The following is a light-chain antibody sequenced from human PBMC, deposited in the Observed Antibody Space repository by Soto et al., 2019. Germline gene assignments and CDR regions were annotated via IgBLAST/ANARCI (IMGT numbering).Light chain of an antibody. CDR1: QSISTY. Sequence: DIQMTQSPFSLSASVGDRVTITCRASQSISTYVYWYQQKAGKALKLLIYAASRLQSEVPSRFVGGGSDTEVTLTITSLQPEDFAIYYCQQSHGIPYTFGQGTKLEIK. V-gene: IGKV1-39*01. CDR2: AAS. CDR3: QQSHGIPYT. J-gene: IGKJ2*01.